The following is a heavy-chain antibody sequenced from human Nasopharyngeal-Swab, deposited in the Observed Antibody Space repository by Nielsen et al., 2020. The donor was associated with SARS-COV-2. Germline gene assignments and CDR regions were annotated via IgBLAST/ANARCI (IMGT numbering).Heavy chain of an antibody. J-gene: IGHJ4*02. V-gene: IGHV3-64D*06. CDR1: GFTFSSYA. D-gene: IGHD4-11*01. CDR2: ISSNGGST. Sequence: GESLKISCSASGFTFSSYAMHWVRQAPGKGLEYVSAISSNGGSTYYADSVKGRFTISRDNSKNTLYLQMSSLRAEDTAVYYCVKGGYSVYFDYWGQGTLVTVSS. CDR3: VKGGYSVYFDY.